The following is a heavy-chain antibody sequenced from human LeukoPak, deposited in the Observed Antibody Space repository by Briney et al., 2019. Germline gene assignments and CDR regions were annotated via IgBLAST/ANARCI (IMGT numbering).Heavy chain of an antibody. CDR1: GFTFGSYE. V-gene: IGHV3-48*03. J-gene: IGHJ4*02. CDR3: AREGWDTSGYYYCDF. CDR2: ISSSGRSI. Sequence: GGSLRLSCAGSGFTFGSYEMNWVRQAPGKGLEWVSYISSSGRSIYYADSVKGRFTTTRDNAGNSLFLQMNSLRAEDTAVYFCAREGWDTSGYYYCDFWGQGTLVTVSS. D-gene: IGHD3-22*01.